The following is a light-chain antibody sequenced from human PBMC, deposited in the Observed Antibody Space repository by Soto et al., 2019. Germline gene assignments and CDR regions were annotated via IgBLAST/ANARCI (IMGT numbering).Light chain of an antibody. CDR3: QQTYSIPRT. V-gene: IGKV1-39*01. CDR1: QRISSY. CDR2: AAS. J-gene: IGKJ1*01. Sequence: DIQMTQSPSSLSASVGDRVTITCRASQRISSYLNWYQQKPGKAPRLLIYAASSLQSGVPSRFSGSGSGTDFTLTISGLQSEDFATYYCQQTYSIPRTFGQGPKVEIK.